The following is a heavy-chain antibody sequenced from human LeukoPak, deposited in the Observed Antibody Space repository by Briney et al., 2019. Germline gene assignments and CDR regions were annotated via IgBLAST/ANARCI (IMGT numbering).Heavy chain of an antibody. Sequence: ASVKVSCKASGGTFSSYAISWVRQAPGQGLEWMGGIIPIFGTANYAQKFQGRVTITTDESTSTAYMELSSLRSEDTAVYYCARAPTSRDGYNSEFGYWGQGTLVTVSS. V-gene: IGHV1-69*05. J-gene: IGHJ4*02. CDR2: IIPIFGTA. D-gene: IGHD5-24*01. CDR3: ARAPTSRDGYNSEFGY. CDR1: GGTFSSYA.